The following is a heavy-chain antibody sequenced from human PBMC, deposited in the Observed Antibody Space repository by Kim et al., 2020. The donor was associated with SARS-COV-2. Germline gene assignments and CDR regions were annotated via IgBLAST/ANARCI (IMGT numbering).Heavy chain of an antibody. CDR2: ISESGTST. CDR1: GFTFNSYE. J-gene: IGHJ3*02. Sequence: GGSLRLSCAPSGFTFNSYEINWVRQAPGKGLEWVSYISESGTSTYYADSVKGRFTISRDNAKNSLFLQMNSLRAEDKAVYYCARESVTGTDAFDIWGQGTLVTVSS. CDR3: ARESVTGTDAFDI. D-gene: IGHD6-19*01. V-gene: IGHV3-48*03.